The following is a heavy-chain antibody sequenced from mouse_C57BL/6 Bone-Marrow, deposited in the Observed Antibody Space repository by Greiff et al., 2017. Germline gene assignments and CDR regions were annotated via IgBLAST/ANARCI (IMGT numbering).Heavy chain of an antibody. V-gene: IGHV5-6*01. CDR2: ISSGGSYT. J-gene: IGHJ3*01. Sequence: EVKLVESGGDLVKPGGSLKLSCAASGFTFSSYGMSWVRQTPDKRLEWVATISSGGSYTYYPDSVKGRFTISRDNAKNTLYLQMSSLKSEDTAMYYCARPPSTMVTSWCAYWGQGNLVTVSA. CDR1: GFTFSSYG. CDR3: ARPPSTMVTSWCAY. D-gene: IGHD2-2*01.